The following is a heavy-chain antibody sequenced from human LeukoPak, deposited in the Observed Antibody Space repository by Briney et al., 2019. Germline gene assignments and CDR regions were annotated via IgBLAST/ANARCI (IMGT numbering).Heavy chain of an antibody. D-gene: IGHD3-16*01. CDR1: GFTFTDYW. Sequence: GGSLRLSCAASGFTFTDYWMHWVRQAPGKGLVWVSIINTDTRGTYYADSVKGRFTISRDNAKNTLPLQMNSLRAEDTAVYHCARAGAYRFDYWGQGTLVTVST. CDR2: INTDTRGT. CDR3: ARAGAYRFDY. J-gene: IGHJ4*02. V-gene: IGHV3-74*01.